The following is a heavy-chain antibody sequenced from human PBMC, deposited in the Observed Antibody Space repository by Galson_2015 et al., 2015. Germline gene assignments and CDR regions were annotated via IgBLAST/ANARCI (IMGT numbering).Heavy chain of an antibody. CDR1: GGSINNYY. CDR3: ARHSRHRISGSGTDYPLDY. Sequence: ETLSLTCTVSGGSINNYYWSWVRQPPGKGLEWIAYIHSSGTTNYNPSLKSRVTISVDTSKNQFSLKLNSVTAADTAVYYCARHSRHRISGSGTDYPLDYWGRGTLLNVSS. D-gene: IGHD3-10*01. V-gene: IGHV4-59*01. J-gene: IGHJ4*02. CDR2: IHSSGTT.